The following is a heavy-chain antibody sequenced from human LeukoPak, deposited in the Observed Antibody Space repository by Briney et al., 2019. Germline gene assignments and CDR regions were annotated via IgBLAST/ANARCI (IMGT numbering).Heavy chain of an antibody. J-gene: IGHJ5*02. CDR1: GFSFSTYG. Sequence: GGSLRLSCAAYGFSFSTYGMHWVRQAPGTRLKSLAVIWYDGSHQYYADSGKGRFTISRDMSKNTLSLQMTNLRVDDTALYYCARDLGLRYGSGAYRFDPWGQGTQVIVSS. CDR3: ARDLGLRYGSGAYRFDP. V-gene: IGHV3-33*08. CDR2: IWYDGSHQ. D-gene: IGHD3-10*01.